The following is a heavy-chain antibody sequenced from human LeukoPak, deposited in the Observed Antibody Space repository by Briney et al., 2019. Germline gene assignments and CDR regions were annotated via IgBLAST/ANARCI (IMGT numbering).Heavy chain of an antibody. CDR1: EFPFSNYG. CDR3: AKARIAAAGTKVDY. Sequence: GGSLRLSCAASEFPFSNYGMSWVRQAPGKGLEWVSSISTSGGSTYYADSVKGRFTISRDNSKNTLHLQMNSLRAEDTAVYYCAKARIAAAGTKVDYWGQGTLVTVSS. V-gene: IGHV3-23*01. CDR2: ISTSGGST. J-gene: IGHJ4*02. D-gene: IGHD6-13*01.